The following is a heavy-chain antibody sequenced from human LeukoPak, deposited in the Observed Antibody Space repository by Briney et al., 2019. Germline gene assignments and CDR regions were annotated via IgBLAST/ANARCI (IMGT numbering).Heavy chain of an antibody. Sequence: GGSLRLSCAASGFTFTSYGISWVRQAPGQGLEWMGWISAYNANTDYAQKFQGRVTMTTDTSTSTAYMELRSLRSDDTAVYYCAKTLGGIIVNYIDYWGQGTLVTVSS. CDR3: AKTLGGIIVNYIDY. V-gene: IGHV1-18*01. CDR2: ISAYNANT. J-gene: IGHJ4*02. D-gene: IGHD3-16*02. CDR1: GFTFTSYG.